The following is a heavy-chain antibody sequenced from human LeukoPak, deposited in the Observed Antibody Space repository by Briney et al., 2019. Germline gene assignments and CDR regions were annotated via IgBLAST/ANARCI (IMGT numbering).Heavy chain of an antibody. Sequence: GGSLRLSCAASGFTFSNAWMNWVRQAPGKGLEWVGRIKSKTDGGTTDYAAPVKGRFTISRDDSKNTLYLQMNSLKTEDTAVYYCARVYQLLNNRFDPWGQGTLVTVSS. CDR1: GFTFSNAW. CDR3: ARVYQLLNNRFDP. V-gene: IGHV3-15*07. CDR2: IKSKTDGGTT. J-gene: IGHJ5*02. D-gene: IGHD2-2*01.